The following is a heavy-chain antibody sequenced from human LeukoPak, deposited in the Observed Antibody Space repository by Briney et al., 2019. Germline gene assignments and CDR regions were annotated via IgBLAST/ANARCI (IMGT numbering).Heavy chain of an antibody. CDR1: GNSIANTFYY. J-gene: IGHJ4*02. Sequence: SETLSLTCTVSGNSIANTFYYWGWIRQPPGKGLEWIGSIYYSGSTYYNPSLKSRVTISVDTSKNQFSLKLSSATAADTAVYYCARLYYYDSSGYVDYWGQGTLVTVSS. V-gene: IGHV4-39*01. D-gene: IGHD3-22*01. CDR2: IYYSGST. CDR3: ARLYYYDSSGYVDY.